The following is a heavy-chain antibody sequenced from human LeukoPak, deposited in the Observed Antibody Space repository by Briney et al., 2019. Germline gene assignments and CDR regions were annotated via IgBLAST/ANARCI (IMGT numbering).Heavy chain of an antibody. V-gene: IGHV3-23*01. D-gene: IGHD3-3*01. CDR1: GFTFSSYA. CDR3: AKSRSGYSPQYYFDY. Sequence: GGCLRLSCAASGFTFSSYAMSWVRQAAGKGLEWVSAISGSGGSTYYADSVKGRFTISRDNSKNTLYLQMNSLRAEDTGVYYCAKSRSGYSPQYYFDYWGQGTLVTVSS. J-gene: IGHJ4*02. CDR2: ISGSGGST.